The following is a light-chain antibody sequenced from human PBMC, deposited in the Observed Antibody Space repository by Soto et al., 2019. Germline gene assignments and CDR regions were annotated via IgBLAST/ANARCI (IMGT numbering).Light chain of an antibody. V-gene: IGLV3-1*01. Sequence: SYELTQPPSVSVSPGQTASLTCSGDRLGSKYDSWYQQKAGQSPVLVIYQDNKRPSGIPERISGSNSGNTATLTISGTQAVDEADYYCQAWDSSSVIFAGGTKLTV. CDR2: QDN. CDR3: QAWDSSSVI. CDR1: RLGSKY. J-gene: IGLJ2*01.